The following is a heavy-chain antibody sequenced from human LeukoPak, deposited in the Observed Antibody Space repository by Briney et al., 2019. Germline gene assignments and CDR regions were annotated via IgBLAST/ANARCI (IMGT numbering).Heavy chain of an antibody. CDR3: ASMGAARHSYYYYYYGMDV. J-gene: IGHJ6*02. Sequence: GRSLRLSCAASGFTFSSYGMHWVRQAPGKGLEWVAVIWYDGSNKYYADSVKGRFTISRHNSKNTLYLQMNSLRAEDTAVYYCASMGAARHSYYYYYYGMDVWGQGTTVTVSS. CDR2: IWYDGSNK. CDR1: GFTFSSYG. V-gene: IGHV3-33*01. D-gene: IGHD2-15*01.